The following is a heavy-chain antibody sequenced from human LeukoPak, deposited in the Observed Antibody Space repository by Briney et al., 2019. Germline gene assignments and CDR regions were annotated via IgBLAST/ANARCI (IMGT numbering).Heavy chain of an antibody. CDR1: GGSFSHNY. D-gene: IGHD1-14*01. CDR3: VRGPDHAKVGY. CDR2: INHSGIS. Sequence: PSETLSLTCAVYGGSFSHNYWNWVRQPPEKGLEWIGEINHSGISDYIPSLSSRVTMSLDTSKNHFSLKLASVTAADTAVYYCVRGPDHAKVGYWGQGTPVTVSS. V-gene: IGHV4-34*01. J-gene: IGHJ4*02.